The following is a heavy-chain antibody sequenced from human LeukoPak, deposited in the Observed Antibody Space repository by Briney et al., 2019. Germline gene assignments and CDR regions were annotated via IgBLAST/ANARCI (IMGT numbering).Heavy chain of an antibody. V-gene: IGHV4-4*07. CDR1: GGSISSYY. J-gene: IGHJ3*02. Sequence: SETLSLTCTVSGGSISSYYWSWIRQPAGKGLEWIGRIYTSGSTNYNPSLKSRVTMPVDTSKNQFSLKLSSVTAADTAVYYCARASIAAAALDAFDIWGQGTMVTVSS. D-gene: IGHD6-13*01. CDR3: ARASIAAAALDAFDI. CDR2: IYTSGST.